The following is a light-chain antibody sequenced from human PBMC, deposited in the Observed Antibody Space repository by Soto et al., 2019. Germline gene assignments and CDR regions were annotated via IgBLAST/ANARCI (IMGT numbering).Light chain of an antibody. V-gene: IGLV1-47*01. CDR1: SSNIGSNY. Sequence: QSALTQPPSASGTPGQRVTISCSGSSSNIGSNYVYWYQQLPGTAPKLLIYRNNQRPSGVPDRFSGSKSGTSASLAISGLRSEDEADYYCAAWDDSLSGWVFGGGTKLPVL. J-gene: IGLJ3*02. CDR2: RNN. CDR3: AAWDDSLSGWV.